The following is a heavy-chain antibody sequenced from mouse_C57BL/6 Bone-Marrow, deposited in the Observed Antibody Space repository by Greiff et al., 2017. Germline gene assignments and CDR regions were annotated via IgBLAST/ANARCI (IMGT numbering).Heavy chain of an antibody. CDR1: GYTFTSYW. J-gene: IGHJ1*03. Sequence: QVQLQQPGAELVRPGTSVKLSCKASGYTFTSYWMHWVKQRPGQGLEWIGVIDPSDSYTNYNQKFKGKATLTVDPSSSTAYMQLSSLTSEDSAVYYGARSNYYGSSYWYFDVWGTGTTVTVSS. V-gene: IGHV1-59*01. CDR3: ARSNYYGSSYWYFDV. D-gene: IGHD1-1*01. CDR2: IDPSDSYT.